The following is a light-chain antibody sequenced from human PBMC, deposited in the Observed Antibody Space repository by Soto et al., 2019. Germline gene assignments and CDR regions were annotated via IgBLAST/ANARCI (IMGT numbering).Light chain of an antibody. J-gene: IGLJ1*01. V-gene: IGLV1-44*01. CDR1: HSNIRTNT. CDR3: AAWDDSLGAYV. CDR2: TNN. Sequence: QSVLTQPPSASATPGQSDTILCSVTHSNIRTNTGNWYRPHPETAPRLLIYTNNRRPSGVPQRLAGANTGTSASLAIGGLQSEDGADYYCAAWDDSLGAYVFGTGAKVTV.